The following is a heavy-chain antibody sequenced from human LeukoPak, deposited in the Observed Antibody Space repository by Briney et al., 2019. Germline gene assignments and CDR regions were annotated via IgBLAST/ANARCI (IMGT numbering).Heavy chain of an antibody. V-gene: IGHV3-9*01. CDR2: ISWNSGSI. CDR1: GFTFDDYA. J-gene: IGHJ6*03. D-gene: IGHD3-10*01. Sequence: GGSLRLSCAASGFTFDDYAMHWVRQAPGKGLEWVSGISWNSGSIGYADSVKGRFTISRDNSKNTLYLQMNSLRAEDTAVYYCARMDGSGRDDYYYYYYMDVWGKGTTVTISS. CDR3: ARMDGSGRDDYYYYYYMDV.